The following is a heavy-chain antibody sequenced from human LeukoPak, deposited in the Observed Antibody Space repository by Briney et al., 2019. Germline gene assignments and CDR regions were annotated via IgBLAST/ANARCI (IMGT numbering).Heavy chain of an antibody. CDR3: ARADSNIAARRIGFDY. J-gene: IGHJ4*02. V-gene: IGHV3-21*01. CDR2: ISGSSSYI. Sequence: PGGSLRLSCAASGFTFSNAWMSWVRQAPGKGLEWVSSISGSSSYIYYADSVKGRFTISRDNAKNSLYLQMNSLRAGDTALYYCARADSNIAARRIGFDYWGQGTLVTVSS. D-gene: IGHD6-6*01. CDR1: GFTFSNAW.